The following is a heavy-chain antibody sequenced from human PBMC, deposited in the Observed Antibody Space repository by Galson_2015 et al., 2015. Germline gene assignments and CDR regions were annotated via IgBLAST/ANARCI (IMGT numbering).Heavy chain of an antibody. D-gene: IGHD3-10*01. J-gene: IGHJ5*02. V-gene: IGHV1-46*01. CDR1: GYTFTSYY. CDR3: ARDYSGINMVRGVGYSFDP. Sequence: SVKVSCKASGYTFTSYYMHWVRQAPGQGLEWMGIMNPSGGSTSYARKFQGRVTMTRDTSTSTVYMELSSLRSEDTAVYYCARDYSGINMVRGVGYSFDPWGQGTLVIVSS. CDR2: MNPSGGST.